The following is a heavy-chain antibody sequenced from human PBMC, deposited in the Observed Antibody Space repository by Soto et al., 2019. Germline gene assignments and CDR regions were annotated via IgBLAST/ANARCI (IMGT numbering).Heavy chain of an antibody. CDR3: ARKEREEHHIAAPRRAFDI. CDR1: GYSFTSYW. D-gene: IGHD6-6*01. CDR2: IYPGDSDT. J-gene: IGHJ3*02. V-gene: IGHV5-51*01. Sequence: PGESLKISCKGSGYSFTSYWIGWVRQMPGEGLEWMGIIYPGDSDTRYSPSFQGQVTISADKSISTAYLQWSSLKASDTAMYYCARKEREEHHIAAPRRAFDIWGQGTMVTVSS.